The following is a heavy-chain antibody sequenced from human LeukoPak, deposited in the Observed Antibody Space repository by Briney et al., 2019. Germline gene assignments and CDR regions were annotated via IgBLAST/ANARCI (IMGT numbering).Heavy chain of an antibody. V-gene: IGHV1-2*06. Sequence: GASVKVSCKASGYTFTGYYMHWVRQAPGQGLEWMGRINPNSGGTNCAQKFQGRVTMTRDTSISTAYMELSRLRSDDTAVYYCARPALPRYCSGGSCGFDPWGQGTLVTVSS. CDR2: INPNSGGT. CDR1: GYTFTGYY. D-gene: IGHD2-15*01. J-gene: IGHJ5*02. CDR3: ARPALPRYCSGGSCGFDP.